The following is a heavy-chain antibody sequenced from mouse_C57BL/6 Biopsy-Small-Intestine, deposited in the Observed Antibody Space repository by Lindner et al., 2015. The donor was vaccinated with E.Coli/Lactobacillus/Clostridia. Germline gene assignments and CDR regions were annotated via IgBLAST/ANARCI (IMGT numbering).Heavy chain of an antibody. D-gene: IGHD2-3*01. CDR3: ARSIYEYFDY. CDR2: IYPRSGNT. CDR1: GYTFTSYG. J-gene: IGHJ2*01. Sequence: VQLQESGAELARPGASVKLSCKASGYTFTSYGISWVKQRTGQGLEWIGEIYPRSGNTYYNEKFKGKATLTADKSSSTAYMEFRSLTSEDSAIHYCARSIYEYFDYWGQGTTLTVSS. V-gene: IGHV1-81*01.